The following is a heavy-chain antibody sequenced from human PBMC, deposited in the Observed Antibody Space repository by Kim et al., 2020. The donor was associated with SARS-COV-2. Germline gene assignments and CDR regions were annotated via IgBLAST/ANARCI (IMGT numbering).Heavy chain of an antibody. CDR3: ARDFSAYTAMVDY. J-gene: IGHJ4*02. D-gene: IGHD5-18*01. Sequence: GGSLRLSCAASGFTISSYGMHWVRQAPGKGLEWVAVIWYDGISKYYADSVKGRFTISRDNFENTLYLQMNSLRAEDTAVYYCARDFSAYTAMVDYWGQGT. V-gene: IGHV3-33*01. CDR1: GFTISSYG. CDR2: IWYDGISK.